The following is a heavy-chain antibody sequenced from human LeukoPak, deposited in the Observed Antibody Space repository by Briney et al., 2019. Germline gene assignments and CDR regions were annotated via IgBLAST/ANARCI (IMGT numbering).Heavy chain of an antibody. V-gene: IGHV4-39*01. CDR2: IYYSGNT. J-gene: IGHJ5*02. D-gene: IGHD4-23*01. CDR1: GGFISSSNYY. CDR3: ARRGSLHSPANP. Sequence: PSETLSLTCTVSGGFISSSNYYWDWIRQPPGKGLEWIGSIYYSGNTYYNPSLKGRVTISVDTSKNQFSLKLTFVTAADTAVYYCARRGSLHSPANPWGQGTLVTVSS.